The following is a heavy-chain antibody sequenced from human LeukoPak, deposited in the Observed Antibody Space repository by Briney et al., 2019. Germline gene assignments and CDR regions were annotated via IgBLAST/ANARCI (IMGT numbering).Heavy chain of an antibody. V-gene: IGHV1-18*01. Sequence: GGSVKVSCKASGYTFPSYGISWVRQAPGQGPEGMGWISAYNGNTNYAQKLQGRVTMTTDTSTTTAYRELRSLRSDDTAVYYCARINNPGPGVAAAGTAFDYWGQGTLVTVSS. CDR2: ISAYNGNT. CDR3: ARINNPGPGVAAAGTAFDY. D-gene: IGHD6-13*01. CDR1: GYTFPSYG. J-gene: IGHJ4*02.